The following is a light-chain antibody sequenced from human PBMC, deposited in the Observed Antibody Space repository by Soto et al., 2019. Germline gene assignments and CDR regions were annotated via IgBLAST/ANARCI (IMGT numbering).Light chain of an antibody. Sequence: IQMTQSPSSLSASVGDRVAISCRASQSVSGWLAWYQQKPGKVPKLLIYKASTLKSGVPSRFSGSGSGTEFTLTISSLQPDDFATYYCQEYNSYSFGPGTKVDIK. V-gene: IGKV1-5*03. CDR2: KAS. CDR3: QEYNSYS. J-gene: IGKJ3*01. CDR1: QSVSGW.